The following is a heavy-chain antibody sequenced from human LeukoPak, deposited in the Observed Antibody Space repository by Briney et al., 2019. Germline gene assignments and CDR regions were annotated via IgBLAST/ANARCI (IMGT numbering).Heavy chain of an antibody. V-gene: IGHV3-30-3*01. D-gene: IGHD5-12*01. Sequence: PGRSLRLSCAASGFTFNTYALHWVRQAPGKGLEWVAVISYDGSSNYYADSVKGRFTISRDNSKNTLYLQMNSLRAEDTAVYYCANSRYGGYPFDYWGQGTLVTVSS. CDR2: ISYDGSSN. CDR1: GFTFNTYA. J-gene: IGHJ4*02. CDR3: ANSRYGGYPFDY.